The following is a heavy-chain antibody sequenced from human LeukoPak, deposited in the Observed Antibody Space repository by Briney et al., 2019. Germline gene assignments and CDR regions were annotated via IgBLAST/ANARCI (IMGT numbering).Heavy chain of an antibody. D-gene: IGHD3-10*02. CDR1: GFIFNSYA. J-gene: IGHJ4*02. CDR2: MSFDGSNK. V-gene: IGHV3-30-3*01. CDR3: ARDVRGDY. Sequence: GGSLRLSCAASGFIFNSYAMHWVRQTPGKGLEWVAVMSFDGSNKYYADSVKGRFTISRDNSKNSLYLQMNSLRAEDTAVYYCARDVRGDYWGQGTLVTVSS.